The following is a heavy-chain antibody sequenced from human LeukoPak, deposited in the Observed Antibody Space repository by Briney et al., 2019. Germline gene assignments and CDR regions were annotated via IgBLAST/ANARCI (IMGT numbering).Heavy chain of an antibody. J-gene: IGHJ5*02. V-gene: IGHV5-51*01. CDR2: IYPGDSDT. D-gene: IGHD5-12*01. CDR1: GYTLTELS. CDR3: ARLLYSGSNWFDP. Sequence: ASVKVSCKVSGYTLTELSMYRVRQAPGKGLEWMGIIYPGDSDTRYSPSFQGQVTISADKSISTAYLQWSSLKASDTAMYYCARLLYSGSNWFDPWGQGTLVTVSS.